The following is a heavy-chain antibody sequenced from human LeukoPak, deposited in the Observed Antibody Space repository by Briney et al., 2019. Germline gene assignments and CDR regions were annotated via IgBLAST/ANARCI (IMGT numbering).Heavy chain of an antibody. D-gene: IGHD3-10*01. CDR2: INSNSGGT. V-gene: IGHV1-2*02. CDR3: ARDLLVYGSGSYPDY. J-gene: IGHJ4*02. CDR1: GYTFTCYY. Sequence: ASVKVSCKASGYTFTCYYMHWVRQAPGQGLEWMGWINSNSGGTNYAQKFQGRVTMTRDTSISTAYMELSRLRSDDTAVYYCARDLLVYGSGSYPDYWGQGTLVTVSS.